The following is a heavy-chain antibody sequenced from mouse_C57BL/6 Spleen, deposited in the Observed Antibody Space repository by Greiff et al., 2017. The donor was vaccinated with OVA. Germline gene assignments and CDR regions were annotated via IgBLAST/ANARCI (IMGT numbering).Heavy chain of an antibody. J-gene: IGHJ3*01. V-gene: IGHV1-18*01. CDR1: GYTFTDYN. Sequence: EVQLQQSGPELVKPGASVKIPCKASGYTFTDYNMDWVKQSHGKSLEWIGDINPNNGGTIYNQKFKGKATLTVDKSSSTAYMELRSLTSEDTAVYYCATAPYDWFAYWGQGTLVTVSA. CDR3: ATAPYDWFAY. CDR2: INPNNGGT. D-gene: IGHD2-12*01.